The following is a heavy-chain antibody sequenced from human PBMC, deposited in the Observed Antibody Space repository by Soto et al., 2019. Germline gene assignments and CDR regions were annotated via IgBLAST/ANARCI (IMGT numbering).Heavy chain of an antibody. D-gene: IGHD2-21*01. CDR3: AREGALIPLGMDV. J-gene: IGHJ6*02. CDR2: IYSGGST. Sequence: EVQLLESGGGLIQPGGSLRLSCAASGFTVSSNYMSWVRQAPGKGLEWVSVIYSGGSTYYADSVKGRFTISRDNSKNTLYLQMNSLRAEDTAVYYCAREGALIPLGMDVWGQGTTVTVSS. V-gene: IGHV3-53*01. CDR1: GFTVSSNY.